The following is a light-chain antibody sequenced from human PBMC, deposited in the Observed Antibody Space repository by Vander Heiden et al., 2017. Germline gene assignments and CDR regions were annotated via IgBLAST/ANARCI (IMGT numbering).Light chain of an antibody. V-gene: IGKV1-39*01. Sequence: DIQMTQSPSSRSASVGDRVTITCRASQSISSYLNWYQQKSGKVPKFLIYAASSLQSGVPSRFSGSGSGTDFTLTINSLQPEDFATYYCQQSYSTPYTFGQGTKLDIK. CDR3: QQSYSTPYT. J-gene: IGKJ2*01. CDR1: QSISSY. CDR2: AAS.